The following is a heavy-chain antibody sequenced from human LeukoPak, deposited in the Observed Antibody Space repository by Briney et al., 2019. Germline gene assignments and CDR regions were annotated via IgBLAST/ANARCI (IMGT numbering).Heavy chain of an antibody. V-gene: IGHV3-49*04. CDR3: TRDSRHTAMVIVPMDV. CDR2: IRSKAYGGTT. D-gene: IGHD5-18*01. Sequence: GGSLRLSCTASGFTFGDYAMSWVRQAPGEGLEWVGFIRSKAYGGTTEYAASVKGRFTISRDDSKSIAYLQMNSLKTEDTAVYYCTRDSRHTAMVIVPMDVWGKGTTVTISS. CDR1: GFTFGDYA. J-gene: IGHJ6*03.